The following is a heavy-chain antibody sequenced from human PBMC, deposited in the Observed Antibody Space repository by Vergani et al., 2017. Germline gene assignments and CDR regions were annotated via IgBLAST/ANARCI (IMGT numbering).Heavy chain of an antibody. J-gene: IGHJ6*03. CDR2: ISYDGNKK. Sequence: QVQLVESGGGEVQPGRSLRLSCSAAGFPFSDYGVHWVRQAPGKGLEWVSVISYDGNKKNYADSVKGRITISRDNSKNTLYLEMNALRAEDTAVYYCARDFLTRVTTLDYYYMGVLGKGTTVTVSS. V-gene: IGHV3-30*03. CDR3: ARDFLTRVTTLDYYYMGV. CDR1: GFPFSDYG. D-gene: IGHD1-1*01.